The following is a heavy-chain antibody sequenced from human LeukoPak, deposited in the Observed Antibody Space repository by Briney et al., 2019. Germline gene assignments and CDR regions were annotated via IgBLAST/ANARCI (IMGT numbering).Heavy chain of an antibody. J-gene: IGHJ5*02. CDR3: ARRRVTMVRGLGFDP. CDR2: INHSGST. Sequence: PSETLSLTCAVYGGSFSGYYWSWIRQPPGKGLEWIGEINHSGSTNYNPSLKSRVTISVDTSKNQFSLKLSSVTAADTAVYYCARRRVTMVRGLGFDPWGQGTLVTVSS. CDR1: GGSFSGYY. D-gene: IGHD3-10*01. V-gene: IGHV4-34*01.